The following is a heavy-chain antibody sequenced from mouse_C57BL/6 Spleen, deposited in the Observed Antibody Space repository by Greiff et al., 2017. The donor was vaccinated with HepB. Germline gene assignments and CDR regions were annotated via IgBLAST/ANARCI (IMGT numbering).Heavy chain of an antibody. J-gene: IGHJ4*01. Sequence: QVQLQQSGPELVKPGASVKISCKASGYAFSSSWMNWVTQRPGTGLEWIGRIYPGDGDTNYNGKVKGKATLTADKSSSTAYMQLSSLTSEDSAVYVWARGVGIYYGNYGAMDDWGQGTSVTVSS. V-gene: IGHV1-82*01. CDR1: GYAFSSSW. CDR2: IYPGDGDT. CDR3: ARGVGIYYGNYGAMDD. D-gene: IGHD2-1*01.